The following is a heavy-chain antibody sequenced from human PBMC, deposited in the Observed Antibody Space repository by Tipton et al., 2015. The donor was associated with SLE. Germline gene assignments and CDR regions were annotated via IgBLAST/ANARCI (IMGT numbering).Heavy chain of an antibody. CDR1: GDSVSSSNYY. J-gene: IGHJ6*03. Sequence: LRLSCTVSGDSVSSSNYYWTWIRQPPGKGLEWIGYIPDSGITNYNPSLKSRVAISIDTSKNQFSLNLSSVTAADTALYYCARVLGSRYCTNGVCTSPYYFYYYMDVWGRGTSVTVSS. CDR2: IPDSGIT. D-gene: IGHD2-8*01. V-gene: IGHV4-61*01. CDR3: ARVLGSRYCTNGVCTSPYYFYYYMDV.